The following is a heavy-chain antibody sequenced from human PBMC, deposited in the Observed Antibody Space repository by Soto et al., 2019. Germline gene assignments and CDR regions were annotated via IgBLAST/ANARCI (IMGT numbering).Heavy chain of an antibody. V-gene: IGHV4-4*02. CDR2: IYQSGTT. CDR1: GASISSYRW. Sequence: QVQLQESGPGLVKPSGTLSLTCAVSGASISSYRWWTWVRQPPGRGLEWIGEIYQSGTTNYNPSLRSRAAKSVDQSRNQFSLKLNSVTAADTAVYYCERGGEYTLDYWGQGTLVTVSS. J-gene: IGHJ4*02. CDR3: ERGGEYTLDY. D-gene: IGHD3-16*01.